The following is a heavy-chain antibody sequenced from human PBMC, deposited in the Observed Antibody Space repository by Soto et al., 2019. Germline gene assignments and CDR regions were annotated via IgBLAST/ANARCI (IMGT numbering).Heavy chain of an antibody. V-gene: IGHV4-34*01. CDR2: INHSGST. D-gene: IGHD3-10*01. Sequence: SETLSLTCAVYGGSFSGYYWSWIRQPPGKGLEWIGEINHSGSTNYNPSLKSRVTISVDTSKNQFSLKLSSVTAADTAVYYCARRSLLWFGELFNFDYWGQGTLVTVSS. CDR1: GGSFSGYY. J-gene: IGHJ4*02. CDR3: ARRSLLWFGELFNFDY.